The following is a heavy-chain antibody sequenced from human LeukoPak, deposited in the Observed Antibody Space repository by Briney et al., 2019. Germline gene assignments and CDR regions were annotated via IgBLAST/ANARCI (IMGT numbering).Heavy chain of an antibody. D-gene: IGHD4-17*01. J-gene: IGHJ4*02. Sequence: SQTLSLTCTVSGGSISSGGYYWSWIRQHPGKGLEWIGYIYYSGSTYYNPSLKSRVTISVDTSKNQFSLKLSSVTAADTAVYYCARSGHGDYYFDYWGQGTLVIVPS. CDR3: ARSGHGDYYFDY. CDR1: GGSISSGGYY. V-gene: IGHV4-31*03. CDR2: IYYSGST.